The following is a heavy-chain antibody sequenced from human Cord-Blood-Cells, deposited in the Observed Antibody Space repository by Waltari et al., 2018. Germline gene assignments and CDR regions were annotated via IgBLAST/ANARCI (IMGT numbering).Heavy chain of an antibody. Sequence: QVQLVQSGAEVKKPGSSVKVSCKASGGTFSSYAISWVRRAAGQGLEWMGGIIPIFGTANYAQKFQGRVTITADESTSTAYMELSSLRSEDTAVYYCARSPMRNNWNDVEDYWGQGTLVTVSS. D-gene: IGHD1-20*01. CDR2: IIPIFGTA. V-gene: IGHV1-69*01. CDR1: GGTFSSYA. CDR3: ARSPMRNNWNDVEDY. J-gene: IGHJ4*02.